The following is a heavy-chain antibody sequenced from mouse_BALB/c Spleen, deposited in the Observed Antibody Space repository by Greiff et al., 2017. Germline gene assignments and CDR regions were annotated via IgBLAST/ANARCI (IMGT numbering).Heavy chain of an antibody. J-gene: IGHJ3*01. CDR2: ISTYYGDA. CDR1: GYTFTDYA. D-gene: IGHD2-3*01. CDR3: ASRGDGYTFAY. Sequence: QVQLQQSGAELVRPGVSVKISCKGSGYTFTDYAMHWVKQSHAKSLEWIGVISTYYGDASYNQKFKGKATMTVDKSSSTAYMELARLTSEDSAIYYCASRGDGYTFAYWGQGTLVTVSA. V-gene: IGHV1S137*01.